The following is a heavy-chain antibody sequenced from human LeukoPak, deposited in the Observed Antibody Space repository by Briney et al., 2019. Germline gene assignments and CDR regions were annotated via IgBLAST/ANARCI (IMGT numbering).Heavy chain of an antibody. CDR1: GYTFTSYY. J-gene: IGHJ6*02. V-gene: IGHV1-46*01. D-gene: IGHD6-13*01. Sequence: ASVKVSCKASGYTFTSYYMHWVRQAPGQGLEWMGIINPSGGSTSYAQKFQVRVTMTRDTSTSTVYMELSSLRSEDTAVYYCARDLVKQQYYYYGMDVWGQGTTVTVSS. CDR3: ARDLVKQQYYYYGMDV. CDR2: INPSGGST.